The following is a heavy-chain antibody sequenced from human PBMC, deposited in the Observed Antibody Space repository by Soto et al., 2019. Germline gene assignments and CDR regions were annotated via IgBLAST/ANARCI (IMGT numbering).Heavy chain of an antibody. CDR2: ISDSGSST. D-gene: IGHD2-21*01. V-gene: IGHV3-23*01. J-gene: IGHJ6*02. CDR1: GFTFSNYA. Sequence: GGSLRLSCAASGFTFSNYAMSWVRQAPGKGLEWVSAISDSGSSTYYADSVKGRFTISRDNSKNTLYLQMNSLRAVDSVVYYCAKVFLYYYYGMDVWGQGTTVTVSS. CDR3: AKVFLYYYYGMDV.